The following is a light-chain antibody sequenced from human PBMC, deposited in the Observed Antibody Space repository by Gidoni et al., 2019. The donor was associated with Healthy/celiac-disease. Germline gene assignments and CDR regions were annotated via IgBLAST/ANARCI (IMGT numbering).Light chain of an antibody. J-gene: IGKJ1*01. Sequence: IHMTHSPSTLSASVGDRVTITCRASQSISSWFSWYQQKPGKAPKLLIYKASSLESGVPSRFSGSGSGTEFTLTISSLQPDDFATYYCQQCNSYAWTFGQGTKVEIK. CDR1: QSISSW. CDR2: KAS. CDR3: QQCNSYAWT. V-gene: IGKV1-5*03.